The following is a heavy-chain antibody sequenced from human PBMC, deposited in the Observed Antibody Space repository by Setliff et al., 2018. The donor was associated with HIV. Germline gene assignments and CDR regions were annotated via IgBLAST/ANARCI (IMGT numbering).Heavy chain of an antibody. Sequence: ASVKVSCKASGYTFTTYGFNWVRQAPGQGLEWVGWINCYSGDSKFPEKLQGRITMTADTSTSTAYMELRNLTSDDTAMYYCARATYSGSPNPPQDYWGQGTLVTVSS. D-gene: IGHD1-26*01. CDR2: INCYSGDS. V-gene: IGHV1-18*01. J-gene: IGHJ4*02. CDR1: GYTFTTYG. CDR3: ARATYSGSPNPPQDY.